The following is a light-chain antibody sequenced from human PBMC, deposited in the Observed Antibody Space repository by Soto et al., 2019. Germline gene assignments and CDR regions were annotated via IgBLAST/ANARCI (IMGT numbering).Light chain of an antibody. V-gene: IGKV3-11*01. CDR2: DVS. CDR1: QTVSIN. CDR3: HQHHDWPLT. J-gene: IGKJ4*01. Sequence: EIVLTQSPATLSLSPGGRATLSRRASQTVSINLAWYQQRPGQAPRLLIYDVSNRATGIPARFSGSGSGTDFTLTISSLEPEDFAVYYCHQHHDWPLTFGGGTKVEIQ.